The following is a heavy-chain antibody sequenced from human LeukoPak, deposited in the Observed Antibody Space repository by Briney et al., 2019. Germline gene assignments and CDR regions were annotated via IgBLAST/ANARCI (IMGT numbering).Heavy chain of an antibody. CDR3: ARDSLMRYYDSSGYNRARFVDY. Sequence: PGGSLRLSCAASGFTFSSYEMNWVRQAPGKGLEWVSYISSSSSTIYYADSVKGRFTISRDNAKNSLYLQMNSLRDEDTAVYYCARDSLMRYYDSSGYNRARFVDYWGQGTLVTVSS. D-gene: IGHD3-22*01. CDR2: ISSSSSTI. V-gene: IGHV3-48*02. CDR1: GFTFSSYE. J-gene: IGHJ4*02.